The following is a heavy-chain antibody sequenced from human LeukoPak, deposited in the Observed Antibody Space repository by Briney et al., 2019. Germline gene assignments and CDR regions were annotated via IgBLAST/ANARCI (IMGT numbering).Heavy chain of an antibody. Sequence: SETLSLTCTVSGGSISSYYWSWIRQPAGKGLEWIGRIYISGSGSTNYNPSLKSRVTMSVDTSKNQFSLKLSSVTAADTAVYYCARAGYYDSSGYHYYYYYMDVWGKGTTVTISS. CDR2: IYISGSGST. CDR3: ARAGYYDSSGYHYYYYYMDV. CDR1: GGSISSYY. J-gene: IGHJ6*03. V-gene: IGHV4-4*07. D-gene: IGHD3-22*01.